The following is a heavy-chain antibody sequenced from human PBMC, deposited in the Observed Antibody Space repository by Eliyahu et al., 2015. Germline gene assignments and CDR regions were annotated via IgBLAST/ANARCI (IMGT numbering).Heavy chain of an antibody. D-gene: IGHD4/OR15-4a*01. CDR1: GFMFSNSF. CDR3: ARTDYGDDGTLNI. V-gene: IGHV3-53*01. J-gene: IGHJ3*02. CDR2: IYGDANT. Sequence: EAQLVESGGGLIQPGGSLRLSCAASGFMFSNSFMSWVRQAPGKGLEWISVIYGDANTYYADSVKGRFSISRDNSENTLYLQMNNVRLDDTAIYYCARTDYGDDGTLNIWGQGTMVTVSS.